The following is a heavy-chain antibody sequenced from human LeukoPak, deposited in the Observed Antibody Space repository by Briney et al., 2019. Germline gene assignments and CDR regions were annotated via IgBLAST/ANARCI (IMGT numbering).Heavy chain of an antibody. CDR2: INHSGST. CDR3: AGREYYDILTGPSPAGGY. V-gene: IGHV4-34*01. D-gene: IGHD3-9*01. J-gene: IGHJ4*02. CDR1: GGSFSGYY. Sequence: PSETLSLTCAVYGGSFSGYYWSWIRQPPGKGLEWIGEINHSGSTNYNPSLKSRVTISVDTSKNQFSLKLSSVTAADTAVYYCAGREYYDILTGPSPAGGYWGQGTLVTVSS.